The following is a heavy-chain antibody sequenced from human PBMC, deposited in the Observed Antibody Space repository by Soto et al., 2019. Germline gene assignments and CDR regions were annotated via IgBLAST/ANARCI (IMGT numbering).Heavy chain of an antibody. D-gene: IGHD1-26*01. V-gene: IGHV1-46*01. CDR3: AREVPGTYHFDF. Sequence: GASVKVSCKASGYAFTTYSIHWMRQAPGQGLEWMGIIKPSGGNTNYAQKFQGRVTMTRDTSMSTVYMELSSLTSEDTALYYCAREVPGTYHFDFWGQGTLVTVSS. CDR2: IKPSGGNT. CDR1: GYAFTTYS. J-gene: IGHJ4*02.